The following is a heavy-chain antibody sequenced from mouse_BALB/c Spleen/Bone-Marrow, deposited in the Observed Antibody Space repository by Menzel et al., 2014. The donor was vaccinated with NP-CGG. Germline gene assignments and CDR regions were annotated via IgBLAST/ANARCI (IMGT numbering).Heavy chain of an antibody. Sequence: VKLMESGSVLVRPGASVKLSCKASGYTFTSSWMHWAKQRPGQGLEWIGEIHPNSGNTNYNEKFKGKATLTVDTSSSTVYVDLSSLTSEDSAVYYCARYTTATYFYVWGEGTTVTVSS. V-gene: IGHV1S130*01. CDR3: ARYTTATYFYV. J-gene: IGHJ1*01. CDR2: IHPNSGNT. CDR1: GYTFTSSW. D-gene: IGHD1-2*01.